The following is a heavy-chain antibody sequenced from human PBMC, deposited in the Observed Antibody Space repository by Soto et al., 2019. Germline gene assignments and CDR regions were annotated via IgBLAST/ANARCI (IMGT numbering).Heavy chain of an antibody. Sequence: EVQLLESGGGLVQPGESLRLSCAASGFTFTSSAMSWVRQAPGKALEWVAAISGSGVDTYYADSMKGRFSISRDNSKDTLYLQIYSLRVEDTAVYHCTKEGGSASGWAEFWGQGTLVTVSS. CDR1: GFTFTSSA. J-gene: IGHJ4*02. V-gene: IGHV3-23*01. CDR3: TKEGGSASGWAEF. CDR2: ISGSGVDT. D-gene: IGHD6-19*01.